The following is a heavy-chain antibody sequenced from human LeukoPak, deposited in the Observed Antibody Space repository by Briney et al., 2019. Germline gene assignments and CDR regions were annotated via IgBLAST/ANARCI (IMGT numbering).Heavy chain of an antibody. Sequence: PGVSLRLSCAASGFTFIDYDMHWVRQVIGKGLEWVSAIGIRGDTHYSGSVKGRFTISRENDESSLYLQMNSLRAEDTAVYYCARGGIQVSGIDEFDYWGQGTLVTVSS. D-gene: IGHD6-19*01. CDR1: GFTFIDYD. CDR3: ARGGIQVSGIDEFDY. V-gene: IGHV3-13*01. CDR2: IGIRGDT. J-gene: IGHJ4*02.